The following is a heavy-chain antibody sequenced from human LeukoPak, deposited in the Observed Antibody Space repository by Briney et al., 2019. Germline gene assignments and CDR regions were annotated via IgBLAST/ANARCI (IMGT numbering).Heavy chain of an antibody. D-gene: IGHD5-24*01. V-gene: IGHV3-23*01. J-gene: IGHJ4*02. CDR1: GFTFSSYA. Sequence: PGGSLRLSCAASGFTFSSYAMSWVRQAPGKGLEWVSAISGSGGSTYYADSVKGRFTISRDNSKNSLYLQMNSLRAEDTALYYCAKDTGGDGYNGEIDYWGQGTLVTVSS. CDR3: AKDTGGDGYNGEIDY. CDR2: ISGSGGST.